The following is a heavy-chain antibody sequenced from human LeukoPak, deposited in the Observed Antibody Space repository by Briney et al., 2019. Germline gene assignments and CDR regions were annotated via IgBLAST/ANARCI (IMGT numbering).Heavy chain of an antibody. CDR1: GGTFSSYA. Sequence: ASVKVSCKASGGTFSSYAISWVRQAPGQGLEWMGRIIPIFGTANYAQKFQGRVTITTDESTSTAHMELSSLRSEDTAVYYCARDPWGSEDPLDYWGQGTLVTVSS. CDR3: ARDPWGSEDPLDY. J-gene: IGHJ4*02. CDR2: IIPIFGTA. V-gene: IGHV1-69*05. D-gene: IGHD7-27*01.